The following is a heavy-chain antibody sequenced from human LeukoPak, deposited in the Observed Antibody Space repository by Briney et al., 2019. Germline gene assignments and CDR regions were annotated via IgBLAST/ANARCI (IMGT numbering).Heavy chain of an antibody. CDR2: IIAVFGTA. D-gene: IGHD3-16*01. Sequence: GSSVKVSCKASGGTFSSYAISWVLQAPGQGLEWMGGIIAVFGTANYAQKLQGRVTITSDESTSTAYMELSSLRSEDTAVYYCAGGPQCFYYYMDVWGKGTTVTVSS. V-gene: IGHV1-69*01. CDR3: AGGPQCFYYYMDV. CDR1: GGTFSSYA. J-gene: IGHJ6*03.